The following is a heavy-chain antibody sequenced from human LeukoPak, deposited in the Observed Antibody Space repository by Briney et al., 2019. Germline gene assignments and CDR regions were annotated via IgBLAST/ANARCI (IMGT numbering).Heavy chain of an antibody. CDR3: ARADYYYYYYMDV. V-gene: IGHV3-48*01. Sequence: PGGSLRLSCAASGFTFSSYAMHWVRQAPGKGLEWVSFISSTSSTIYYADSVKGRFTISRDNAKNSLYLQMNSLRAEDTAVYYCARADYYYYYYMDVWGKGTTVTVSS. CDR2: ISSTSSTI. J-gene: IGHJ6*03. CDR1: GFTFSSYA.